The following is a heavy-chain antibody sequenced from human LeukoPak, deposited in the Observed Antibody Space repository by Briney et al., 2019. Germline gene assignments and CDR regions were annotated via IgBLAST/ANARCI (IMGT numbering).Heavy chain of an antibody. D-gene: IGHD1-26*01. Sequence: ASVKVSCKASGFTFTSSAMQWVRQARGQRLEWIGWINPDSGGTNSAQKFQGRVTMTRDTSISTAYMELSRLRSDDTAVYYCANLPLDSGVDYWGQGTLVTVSS. CDR1: GFTFTSSA. J-gene: IGHJ4*02. V-gene: IGHV1-2*02. CDR2: INPDSGGT. CDR3: ANLPLDSGVDY.